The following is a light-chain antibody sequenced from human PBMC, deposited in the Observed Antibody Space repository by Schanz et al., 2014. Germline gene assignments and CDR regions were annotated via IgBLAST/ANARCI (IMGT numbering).Light chain of an antibody. J-gene: IGLJ2*01. CDR3: SSHASNNPRVV. Sequence: QSALTQPPSASGSPGQSVTISCTGTSTDIGNFDYVSWYQQHPGKAPKLLIYEVNKRPSGVPDRFSGSKSGNTASLTVSGLQPEDEADYYCSSHASNNPRVVFGGGTKVTVL. CDR1: STDIGNFDY. V-gene: IGLV2-8*01. CDR2: EVN.